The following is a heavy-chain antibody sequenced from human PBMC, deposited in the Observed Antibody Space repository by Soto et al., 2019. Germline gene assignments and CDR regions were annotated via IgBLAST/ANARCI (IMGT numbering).Heavy chain of an antibody. CDR1: GFTFSSYG. D-gene: IGHD3-22*01. CDR3: AKDLSGDSSGYILWDAFDI. V-gene: IGHV3-30*18. Sequence: QVQLVESGGGVVQPGRSLRLSCAASGFTFSSYGMHWVRQAPGKGLEWVAVISYDGSNKYYADSVKGRFTISRDNSKNTLYLQMNSLRAEDTAVYYCAKDLSGDSSGYILWDAFDIWGQGTMVTVSS. J-gene: IGHJ3*02. CDR2: ISYDGSNK.